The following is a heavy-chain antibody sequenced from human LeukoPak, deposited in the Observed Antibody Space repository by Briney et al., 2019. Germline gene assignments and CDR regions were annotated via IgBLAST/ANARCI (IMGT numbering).Heavy chain of an antibody. Sequence: PSETLSLTCAVYGGSFSGYYWSWIRQPPGKGLEWIGEINHSGSTNYNPSLKSRVTISVDTSKNQFSLKLSSVTAADTAVYYCARHGSFSGAGYYSFDYWGQGTLVTVPS. CDR3: ARHGSFSGAGYYSFDY. CDR1: GGSFSGYY. D-gene: IGHD3-9*01. CDR2: INHSGST. V-gene: IGHV4-34*01. J-gene: IGHJ4*02.